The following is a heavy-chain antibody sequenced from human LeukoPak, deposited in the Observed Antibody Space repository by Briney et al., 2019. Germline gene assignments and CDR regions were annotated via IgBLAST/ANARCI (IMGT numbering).Heavy chain of an antibody. CDR1: GYSISSGYY. CDR2: IYHSGST. D-gene: IGHD6-13*01. V-gene: IGHV4-38-2*02. Sequence: ASETLSLTCTVSGYSISSGYYWGWIRQPPGKGLEWIGGIYHSGSTYYNPSLKSRVTISVDTSKNQFSLKLSSVTAADTAVYYCARQTPREYSSSWHDAFDIWGQGTMVTVSS. CDR3: ARQTPREYSSSWHDAFDI. J-gene: IGHJ3*02.